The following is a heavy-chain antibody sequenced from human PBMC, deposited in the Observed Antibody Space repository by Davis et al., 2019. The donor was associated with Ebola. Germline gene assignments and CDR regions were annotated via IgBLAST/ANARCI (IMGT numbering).Heavy chain of an antibody. CDR3: ARGALLWFGEFYYFDY. CDR2: ISSTSSYI. J-gene: IGHJ4*02. D-gene: IGHD3-10*01. V-gene: IGHV3-21*01. CDR1: GFTFSSYS. Sequence: GESLKISCAASGFTFSSYSMNWVRQAPGKGLEWVSSISSTSSYIYYADSMKGRFTISRDNAKNSLFLQMNSLRAEDTAVYYCARGALLWFGEFYYFDYWGQGTLVTVSS.